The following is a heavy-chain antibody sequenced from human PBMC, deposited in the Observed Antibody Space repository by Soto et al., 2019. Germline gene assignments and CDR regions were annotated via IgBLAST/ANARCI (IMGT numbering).Heavy chain of an antibody. CDR1: GGTFSSYA. CDR2: IIPSFGTA. D-gene: IGHD2-15*01. CDR3: ARDGPSGGSCYDCYYGMDV. Sequence: QVQLVQSGAEVKKPGSSVKVSCKASGGTFSSYAISWVRQAPGQGLEWMGGIIPSFGTANYAQKFQGRVTITADESTSTDYMELSSLRSEDTAVYYCARDGPSGGSCYDCYYGMDVWGQGTTVTVSS. J-gene: IGHJ6*02. V-gene: IGHV1-69*01.